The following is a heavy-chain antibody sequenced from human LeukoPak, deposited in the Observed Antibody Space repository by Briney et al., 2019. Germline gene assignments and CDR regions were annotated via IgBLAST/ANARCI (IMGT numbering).Heavy chain of an antibody. D-gene: IGHD4-23*01. CDR2: IYYSGST. CDR3: ARAGGNQLPHPLDY. Sequence: SETLSLTCTVPGGSISSYYWSWIRKPPGKGLEGIGNIYYSGSTNYNPSLKRRVTISVDTSKNQLSLKLSSVTAADTAVYYCARAGGNQLPHPLDYWGQGTLVTVSS. V-gene: IGHV4-59*01. J-gene: IGHJ4*02. CDR1: GGSISSYY.